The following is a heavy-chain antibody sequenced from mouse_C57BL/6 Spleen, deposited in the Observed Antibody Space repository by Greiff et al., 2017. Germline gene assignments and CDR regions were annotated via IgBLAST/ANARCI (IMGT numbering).Heavy chain of an antibody. CDR3: ARDYEDAMDY. V-gene: IGHV1-61*01. Sequence: QVQLQQPGAELVRPGSSVKLSCKASGYTFTSYWMDWVKQRPGQGLEWIGNIYPSDSETHYNQKFKDKATLTVDKSSSTAYMQLSSLTSEDSAVYYCARDYEDAMDYWGQGTSVTGSS. CDR1: GYTFTSYW. CDR2: IYPSDSET. J-gene: IGHJ4*01. D-gene: IGHD2-4*01.